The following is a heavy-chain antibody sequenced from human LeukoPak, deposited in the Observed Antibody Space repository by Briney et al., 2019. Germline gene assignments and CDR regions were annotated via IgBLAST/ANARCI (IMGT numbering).Heavy chain of an antibody. CDR3: ARGADRSKAGDH. CDR2: IHPSGNF. Sequence: PSETLSLTCAVYGGSFTGYYYSWIRQPPGKGLQWVGEIHPSGNFDYNPSLESRVAISVDTSKNRFSLRLTSVTAADTAFYYCARGADRSKAGDHWGQGTLVTASS. J-gene: IGHJ4*02. CDR1: GGSFTGYY. D-gene: IGHD1-14*01. V-gene: IGHV4-34*01.